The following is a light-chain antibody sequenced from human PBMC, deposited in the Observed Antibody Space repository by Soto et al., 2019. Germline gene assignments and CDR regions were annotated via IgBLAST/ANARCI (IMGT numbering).Light chain of an antibody. Sequence: QSVLTQTPSASGTPGQRVIISCSGSSSNIGSNYVYWYQQLPGTAPKLLISRDNERPSGVPDRFSGSKSGTSGSLASSGLRSEDEADYYCAAWDDSLSSPVFGGGTKLTVL. CDR1: SSNIGSNY. CDR3: AAWDDSLSSPV. V-gene: IGLV1-47*01. J-gene: IGLJ2*01. CDR2: RDN.